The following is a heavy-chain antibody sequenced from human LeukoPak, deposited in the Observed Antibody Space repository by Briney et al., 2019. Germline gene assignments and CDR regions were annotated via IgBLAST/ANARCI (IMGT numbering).Heavy chain of an antibody. Sequence: GGSLRLSCAASGFTFSNAWMNWVRQAPGKGLEWVSSISSSSSYIYYADSVKGRFTISRDNAKNSLYLQMNSLRAEDTAVYYCARGAPYCSSTSCYDYWGQGTLVTVSS. CDR2: ISSSSSYI. CDR1: GFTFSNAW. J-gene: IGHJ4*02. CDR3: ARGAPYCSSTSCYDY. V-gene: IGHV3-21*01. D-gene: IGHD2-2*01.